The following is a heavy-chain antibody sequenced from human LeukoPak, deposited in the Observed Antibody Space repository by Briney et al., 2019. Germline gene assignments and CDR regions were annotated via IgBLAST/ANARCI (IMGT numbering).Heavy chain of an antibody. D-gene: IGHD4-17*01. CDR1: GGSMSSTKW. CDR2: IYHSGST. CDR3: ATSTVMNEYCFAY. J-gene: IGHJ4*02. Sequence: KPSGTLSLTCAVSGGSMSSTKWRSWVRQPPGKGLEWIGEIYHSGSTNYNPSLKSRITISVDRSKNQVSLNLSSVTAADTAVYYCATSTVMNEYCFAYWAQGTLVTVSS. V-gene: IGHV4-4*02.